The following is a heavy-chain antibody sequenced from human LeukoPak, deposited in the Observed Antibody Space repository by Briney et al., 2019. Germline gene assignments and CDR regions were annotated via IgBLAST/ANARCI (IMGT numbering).Heavy chain of an antibody. Sequence: PSETLSLTCTVSGGSISSGSSYWTWIRQPAGRGLEWIGRIYMSGSTNYNPSLESRVAMSVDTSKNQFSLKLSSVTAADTAVYYRVRDKDTTMAGVRMDVWGQGTTVTVSS. CDR2: IYMSGST. J-gene: IGHJ6*02. CDR3: VRDKDTTMAGVRMDV. D-gene: IGHD5-18*01. CDR1: GGSISSGSSY. V-gene: IGHV4-61*02.